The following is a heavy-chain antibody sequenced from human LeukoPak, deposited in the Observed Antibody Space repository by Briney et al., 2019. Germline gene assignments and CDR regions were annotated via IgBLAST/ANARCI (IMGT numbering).Heavy chain of an antibody. D-gene: IGHD4-11*01. V-gene: IGHV3-21*01. CDR1: GFTFSTYG. CDR3: ARVRAGLQAFDT. CDR2: ISSGSRYI. Sequence: PGGSLRLSCAASGFTFSTYGMHWVRQAPGKGLEWVSSISSGSRYILYADSVKGRFTVSRDNAKNSLYLQMNSLRADDTAVYYCARVRAGLQAFDTWGQGTLVTVSS. J-gene: IGHJ5*02.